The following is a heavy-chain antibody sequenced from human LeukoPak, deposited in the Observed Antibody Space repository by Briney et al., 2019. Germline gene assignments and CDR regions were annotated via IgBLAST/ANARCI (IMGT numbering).Heavy chain of an antibody. D-gene: IGHD2-2*01. CDR2: INHSGST. Sequence: SETLSLTCAVCGGSFSGYYWSWIRQPPGKGLEWIGEINHSGSTNYNPSLKSRVTISVDTSKNQFSLKLSSVTAADTAVYYCARVGDCSSTSCYLYYFDYWGQGTLVTVSS. CDR1: GGSFSGYY. CDR3: ARVGDCSSTSCYLYYFDY. V-gene: IGHV4-34*01. J-gene: IGHJ4*02.